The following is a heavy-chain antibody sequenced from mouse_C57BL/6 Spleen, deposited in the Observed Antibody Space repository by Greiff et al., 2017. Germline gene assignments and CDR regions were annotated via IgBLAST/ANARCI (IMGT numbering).Heavy chain of an antibody. J-gene: IGHJ2*01. CDR1: GYTFTDYY. CDR2: INPNNGGT. V-gene: IGHV1-26*01. D-gene: IGHD2-3*01. CDR3: ARSGWLLPLDY. Sequence: VQLQQSGPELVKPGASVKISCKASGYTFTDYYMNWVKQSHGKSLEWIGDINPNNGGTSYNQKFKGKATLTVDKSSSTAYMELRSLTSEDSAVYYCARSGWLLPLDYWGQGTTHTVSS.